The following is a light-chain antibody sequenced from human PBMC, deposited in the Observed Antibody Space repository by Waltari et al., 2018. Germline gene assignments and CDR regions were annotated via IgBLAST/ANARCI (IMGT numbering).Light chain of an antibody. V-gene: IGKV3-20*01. CDR1: QCVGMS. CDR3: QKYERLPAT. Sequence: CRASQCVGMSLGWYQQKPGQAPRLLIYDVSRRATGIPDRFSGSGYGTDFSLTISRLEPEDFAVYYCQKYERLPATFGQGTTVEIK. CDR2: DVS. J-gene: IGKJ1*01.